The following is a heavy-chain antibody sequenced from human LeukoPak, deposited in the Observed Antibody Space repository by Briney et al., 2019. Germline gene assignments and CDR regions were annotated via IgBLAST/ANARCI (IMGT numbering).Heavy chain of an antibody. CDR3: AKVSGSGWHFDH. CDR2: ISYDGNNK. CDR1: GFTFRSYA. J-gene: IGHJ4*02. V-gene: IGHV3-30*04. Sequence: GGSLRLSCAASGFTFRSYAMHWVRQAPGKGLEWVAVISYDGNNKYYADSVKGRFTISRDNSKNTLYLQMNSLRAEDTAVYYCAKVSGSGWHFDHWGQGTLVTVSS. D-gene: IGHD6-19*01.